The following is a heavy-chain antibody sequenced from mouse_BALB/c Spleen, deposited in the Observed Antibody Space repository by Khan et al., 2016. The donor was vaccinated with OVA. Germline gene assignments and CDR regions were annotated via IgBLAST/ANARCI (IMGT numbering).Heavy chain of an antibody. V-gene: IGHV1-34*01. CDR2: IDPFNGGN. Sequence: VQLQQSGPELMKPGASVKISCKASGYSFTTYYMHWVKQSHGKSLEWIGYIDPFNGGNDYNQKFKGKATLTVDKSSSIAYMHLSSLTSEDSAVYYCARVTFDYWGQGTLVTVSA. D-gene: IGHD2-13*01. CDR1: GYSFTTYY. CDR3: ARVTFDY. J-gene: IGHJ3*01.